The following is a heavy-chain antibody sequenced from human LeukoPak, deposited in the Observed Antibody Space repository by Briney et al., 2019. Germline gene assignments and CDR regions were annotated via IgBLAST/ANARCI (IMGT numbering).Heavy chain of an antibody. D-gene: IGHD5-12*01. V-gene: IGHV3-20*04. J-gene: IGHJ4*02. CDR2: INWNGGST. CDR1: GFTFDDYG. Sequence: GGSLRLSCAASGFTFDDYGMSWVRQAPGKGLEWVSGINWNGGSTGYADSVKGRFTISRDNAKNSLYLQMNSLRAEDTAVYYCASVDLSGYDDLPFDYWGQGTLVTVSS. CDR3: ASVDLSGYDDLPFDY.